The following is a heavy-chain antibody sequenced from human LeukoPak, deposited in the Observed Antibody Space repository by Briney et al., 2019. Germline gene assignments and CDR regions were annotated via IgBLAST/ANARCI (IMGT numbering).Heavy chain of an antibody. D-gene: IGHD3-10*01. CDR2: IKQDGSEK. Sequence: GGSLRLSCAASGLTFSNYWMTWVRQAPGKGLEWVANIKQDGSEKYYVDSVKGRFTISRDNAKNSLYLQMNSLRAEDTAVYYCARVALSQGLDAWGQGTLVTVSS. CDR1: GLTFSNYW. V-gene: IGHV3-7*01. J-gene: IGHJ5*02. CDR3: ARVALSQGLDA.